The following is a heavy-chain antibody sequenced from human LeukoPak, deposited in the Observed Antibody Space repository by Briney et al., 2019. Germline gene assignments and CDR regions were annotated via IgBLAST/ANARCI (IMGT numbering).Heavy chain of an antibody. J-gene: IGHJ6*03. CDR2: ISSSGSTI. Sequence: GGSLRLSCAASGFTFSDYYMSWIRQAPGKGLEWVSYISSSGSTIYYADSVKGRFTISRDNAKNSLYLQMNSLRAEDTAVYYCARAANYYYYYMDVWGKGTTVTVSS. D-gene: IGHD5-18*01. CDR1: GFTFSDYY. V-gene: IGHV3-11*04. CDR3: ARAANYYYYYMDV.